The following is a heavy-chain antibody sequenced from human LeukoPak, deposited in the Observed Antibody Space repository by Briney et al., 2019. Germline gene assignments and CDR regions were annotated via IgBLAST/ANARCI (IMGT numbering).Heavy chain of an antibody. V-gene: IGHV4-59*01. CDR3: AKDGINYYDISGYDI. D-gene: IGHD3-22*01. Sequence: PSETLSFTCTVSGGSISTSYWSWLRQSPGKGLEWIGYIYYSGSTNYNPSLKSRVTISVDTSKNQFSLKLSSVTAADTAVYYCAKDGINYYDISGYDIWGQGTLVTVSS. CDR2: IYYSGST. CDR1: GGSISTSY. J-gene: IGHJ4*02.